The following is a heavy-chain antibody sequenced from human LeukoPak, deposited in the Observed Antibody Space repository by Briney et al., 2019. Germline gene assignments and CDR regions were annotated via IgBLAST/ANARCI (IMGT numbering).Heavy chain of an antibody. V-gene: IGHV3-66*02. D-gene: IGHD5-12*01. CDR3: AKPGGYSGYDQTLWGAFDI. Sequence: GGSLRLSCAASGFTVSSNYMSWVRQAPGKGLEWVSDIYSGGSTYYADSVKGRFTISRDNSKNTLYLQMNSLRAEDTAVYYCAKPGGYSGYDQTLWGAFDIWGQGTMVTVSS. J-gene: IGHJ3*02. CDR1: GFTVSSNY. CDR2: IYSGGST.